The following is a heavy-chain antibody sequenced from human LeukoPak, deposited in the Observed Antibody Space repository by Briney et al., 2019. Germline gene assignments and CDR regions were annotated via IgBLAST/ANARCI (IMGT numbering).Heavy chain of an antibody. V-gene: IGHV3-20*04. CDR1: GFTFDNYG. D-gene: IGHD3-22*01. J-gene: IGHJ4*02. CDR2: VIWNGGST. CDR3: ARASLYDNSAYYLDY. Sequence: PGGSLRLSCAASGFTFDNYGMTWVRQVPGKGLEWVSGVIWNGGSTGYADSVKGRFTISRDNAKNSLYLQMNSLRAEDTALYYCARASLYDNSAYYLDYWGQGTLVTVSS.